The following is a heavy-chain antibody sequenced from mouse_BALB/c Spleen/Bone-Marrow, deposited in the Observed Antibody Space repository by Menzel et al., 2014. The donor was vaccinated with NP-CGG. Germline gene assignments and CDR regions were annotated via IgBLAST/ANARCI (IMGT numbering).Heavy chain of an antibody. V-gene: IGHV1-14*01. D-gene: IGHD2-1*01. CDR3: ARDGNPYWYFDV. CDR1: GYTFTSYV. J-gene: IGHJ1*01. CDR2: INPYNDGT. Sequence: EVQLQQSGPELVKPGASVKMPCKASGYTFTSYVMHWVKQKPGQGLEWIGYINPYNDGTKYNEKFKGKATLTSDKSSSTAYMELSSLTSEDSAVYYCARDGNPYWYFDVWGAGTTVTVSS.